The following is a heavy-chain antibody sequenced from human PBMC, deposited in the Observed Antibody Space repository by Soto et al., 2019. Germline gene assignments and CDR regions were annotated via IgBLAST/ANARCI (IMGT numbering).Heavy chain of an antibody. CDR3: ARGVGRDDFWSGFLDV. D-gene: IGHD3-3*01. CDR2: ISYDGSNK. Sequence: GGSLRLSCAASGFTFSSYAMHWVRQAPGKGLEWVAVISYDGSNKYYADSVKGRFTISRDNSKNTLYLQMNSLRAEDTAVYYCARGVGRDDFWSGFLDVWGQGTTVTVSS. J-gene: IGHJ6*02. CDR1: GFTFSSYA. V-gene: IGHV3-30-3*01.